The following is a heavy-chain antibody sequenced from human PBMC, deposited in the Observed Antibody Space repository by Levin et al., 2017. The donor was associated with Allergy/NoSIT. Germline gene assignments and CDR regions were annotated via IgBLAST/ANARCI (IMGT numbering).Heavy chain of an antibody. CDR1: GFTFSSYA. Sequence: AGGSLRLSCAASGFTFSSYAMSWVRQAPGKGLEWVSAISGSGGSTYYADSVKGRFTISRDNSKNTLYLQMNSLRAEDTAVYYCAKDQQQQLVPGWFDPWGQGTLVTVSS. CDR2: ISGSGGST. CDR3: AKDQQQQLVPGWFDP. D-gene: IGHD6-13*01. V-gene: IGHV3-23*01. J-gene: IGHJ5*02.